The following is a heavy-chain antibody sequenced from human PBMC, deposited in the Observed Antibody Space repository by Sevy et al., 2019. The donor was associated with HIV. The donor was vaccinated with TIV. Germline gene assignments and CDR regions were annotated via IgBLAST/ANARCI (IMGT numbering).Heavy chain of an antibody. V-gene: IGHV3-53*01. Sequence: GGSLRLSCAASGFSVSSNYMSWVRQAPGRGLEWVSGISDSDYTYYADSVKGRFTISRDNPKNTLFLQMNSLRVEDTAVYYCARGARGYSYGSRFDCWGQGTLVTVSS. J-gene: IGHJ4*02. D-gene: IGHD5-18*01. CDR2: ISDSDYT. CDR3: ARGARGYSYGSRFDC. CDR1: GFSVSSNY.